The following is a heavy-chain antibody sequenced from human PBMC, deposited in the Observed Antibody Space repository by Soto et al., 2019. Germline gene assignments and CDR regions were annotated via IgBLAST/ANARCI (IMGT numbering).Heavy chain of an antibody. CDR3: ARPPGYISDWYYFDL. V-gene: IGHV1-2*02. D-gene: IGHD3-9*01. CDR1: GYTFINYY. J-gene: IGHJ4*02. CDR2: ISPKSGGA. Sequence: QVQLVQAGAEVKKPGASVKISCEASGYTFINYYMHWVRQAPGQGFEWMGRISPKSGGANYAPKVQGRVSMTWDTSLKTSYMELSSLMSEDTAVYFCARPPGYISDWYYFDLWGQGTQVTVSS.